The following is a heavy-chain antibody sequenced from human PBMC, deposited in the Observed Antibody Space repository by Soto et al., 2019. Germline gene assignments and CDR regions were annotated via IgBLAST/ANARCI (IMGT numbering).Heavy chain of an antibody. CDR3: ARDRTTVTTSNSYYSSYGMYV. CDR2: IYYSGST. D-gene: IGHD4-4*01. J-gene: IGHJ6*02. CDR1: GGSISSGDYY. V-gene: IGHV4-30-4*01. Sequence: SETLSLTCTVSGGSISSGDYYWSWIRQPPGKGLEWIGYIYYSGSTYYNPSLKSRVTISVDTSKNQFSLKLSSVTAADTAVYYCARDRTTVTTSNSYYSSYGMYVCGQRTTVPVS.